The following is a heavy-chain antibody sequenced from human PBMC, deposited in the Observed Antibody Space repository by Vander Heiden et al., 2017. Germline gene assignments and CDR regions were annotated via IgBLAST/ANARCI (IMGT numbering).Heavy chain of an antibody. J-gene: IGHJ4*02. D-gene: IGHD3-10*01. Sequence: EVQLVETGGGLIQPGGSMRLSCAASGFTVSSHSMRWVGRAPGKGWVGFSVIYSGGSTYYAASVKARFTISRENSKNTLYLQMNSLRAEDTAVYYCARGFGGNYWGQGTLVTVSS. V-gene: IGHV3-53*02. CDR1: GFTVSSHS. CDR2: IYSGGST. CDR3: ARGFGGNY.